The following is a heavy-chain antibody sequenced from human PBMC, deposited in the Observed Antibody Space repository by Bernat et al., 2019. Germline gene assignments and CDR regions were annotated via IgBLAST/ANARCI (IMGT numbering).Heavy chain of an antibody. D-gene: IGHD2-2*01. CDR3: ASMGYGSSTSCRTYYYYYGMDV. CDR1: GGTFSSYA. Sequence: QVQLVQSGAEVKKPGSSVKVSCKASGGTFSSYAISWVRQAPGQGLEWMGGIIPIFGTANYAQKFQGRVTITADESTSTAYMELSSLRSEDTAVYYCASMGYGSSTSCRTYYYYYGMDVWGQGTTVTVSS. J-gene: IGHJ6*02. V-gene: IGHV1-69*01. CDR2: IIPIFGTA.